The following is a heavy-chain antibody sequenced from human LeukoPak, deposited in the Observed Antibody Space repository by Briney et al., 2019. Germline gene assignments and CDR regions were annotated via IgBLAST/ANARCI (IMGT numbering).Heavy chain of an antibody. V-gene: IGHV3-23*01. CDR3: ARQARDYVWGSYRYRPIDY. CDR1: GFTFSSYA. D-gene: IGHD3-16*02. Sequence: TGGSLRLSCAASGFTFSSYAMSWVRQAPGKGLEWVLAISGSGGSTYYADSVKGRFTISRDNAKDSLYLQMNSLRAEDTAVYYCARQARDYVWGSYRYRPIDYWGQGTLVTVSS. CDR2: ISGSGGST. J-gene: IGHJ4*02.